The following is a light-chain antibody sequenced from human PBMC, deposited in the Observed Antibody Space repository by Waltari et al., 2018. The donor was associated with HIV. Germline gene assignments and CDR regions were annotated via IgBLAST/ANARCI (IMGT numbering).Light chain of an antibody. V-gene: IGKV1-16*01. CDR2: DAS. CDR3: QQYNIYPLT. Sequence: DIQMTQSPPSLSAVIGERVTITCRASQRIANYVAWFQQKPGEAPKSLIYDASYLQNGVPARFSGSGSGTDFSLTITSLQPEDFATYYCQQYNIYPLTFGQGTKLEI. J-gene: IGKJ2*01. CDR1: QRIANY.